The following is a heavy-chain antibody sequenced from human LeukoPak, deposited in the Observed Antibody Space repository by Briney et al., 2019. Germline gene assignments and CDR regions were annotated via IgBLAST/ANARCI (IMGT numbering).Heavy chain of an antibody. V-gene: IGHV1-8*01. CDR2: MNPNSGNT. J-gene: IGHJ4*02. CDR3: ARALRYYYDSSGYYYFDY. Sequence: GASVKVSCKASGYTFTSYDINWVRQATGQGLEWMGWMNPNSGNTGYAQKFQGRVTMTRNTSISTAYMELSSLTSEDTAVYYCARALRYYYDSSGYYYFDYWGQGTLVTVSS. D-gene: IGHD3-22*01. CDR1: GYTFTSYD.